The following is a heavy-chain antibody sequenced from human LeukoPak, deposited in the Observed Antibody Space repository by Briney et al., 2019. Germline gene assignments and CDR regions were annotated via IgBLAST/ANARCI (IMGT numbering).Heavy chain of an antibody. D-gene: IGHD4-17*01. CDR3: AKDYGDYTVNYHYYGMDV. CDR1: GFTFSNYG. J-gene: IGHJ6*02. Sequence: GGSLRLSCAASGFTFSNYGMHWVRQAPGKGLEWVAVISYDGSNKYYADSVKGRFTISRDNSKNALYLQMNSLRGEDTAVYYCAKDYGDYTVNYHYYGMDVWGQGTTVTVSS. CDR2: ISYDGSNK. V-gene: IGHV3-30*18.